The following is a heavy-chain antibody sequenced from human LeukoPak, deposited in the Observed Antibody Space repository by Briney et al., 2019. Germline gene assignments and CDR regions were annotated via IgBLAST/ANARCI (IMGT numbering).Heavy chain of an antibody. CDR3: ARGGASYYDFWSGYYSGAFDI. V-gene: IGHV4-31*03. J-gene: IGHJ3*02. CDR2: IYYSGST. CDR1: GGSISSSSYY. Sequence: SETLSLTCTVSGGSISSSSYYWGWIRQPPGKGLEWIGYIYYSGSTYYNPSLKSRVTISVDTSKNQFSLKLSSVTAADTAVYYCARGGASYYDFWSGYYSGAFDIWGQGTMVTVSS. D-gene: IGHD3-3*01.